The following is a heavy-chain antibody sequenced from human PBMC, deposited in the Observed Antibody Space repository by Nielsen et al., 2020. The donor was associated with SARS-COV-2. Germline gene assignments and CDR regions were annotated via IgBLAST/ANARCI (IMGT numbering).Heavy chain of an antibody. CDR1: GFTFDDYA. CDR3: AKIFGGATVDY. Sequence: GGSLRLSCSASGFTFDDYAMHWVRQAPGKGLEWVSGISWNSGSIGYADSVKGRFTISRDNAKNSLYLQMNSLRAEDTALYYCAKIFGGATVDYWGQGTLVTVSS. CDR2: ISWNSGSI. D-gene: IGHD3-16*01. J-gene: IGHJ4*02. V-gene: IGHV3-9*01.